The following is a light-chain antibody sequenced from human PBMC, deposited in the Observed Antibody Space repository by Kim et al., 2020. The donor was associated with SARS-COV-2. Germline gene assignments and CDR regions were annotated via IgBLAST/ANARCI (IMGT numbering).Light chain of an antibody. J-gene: IGKJ4*01. CDR2: SAS. CDR3: QQYRHYPLT. CDR1: QGVVTE. Sequence: SVGDRVTITCRASQGVVTELAWYQQKPEKAPKALMYSASTLQSGVPPRFSGTGSGTEFTLTINNLQPEDFAIYYCQQYRHYPLTFGGGTKVEIK. V-gene: IGKV1D-16*01.